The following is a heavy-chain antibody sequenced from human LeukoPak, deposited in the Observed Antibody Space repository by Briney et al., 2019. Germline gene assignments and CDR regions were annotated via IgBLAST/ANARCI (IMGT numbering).Heavy chain of an antibody. Sequence: GGSLRLSCAASGFTVSSNYMNWVRQAPGKGLEWVSVIYSGGATYYADSVKDRFTISRDKSKNTMYLQMNSLRAEDTAVYYCASPSSGQSFDIWGQGTMVTVSS. CDR2: IYSGGAT. CDR1: GFTVSSNY. J-gene: IGHJ3*02. CDR3: ASPSSGQSFDI. D-gene: IGHD3-22*01. V-gene: IGHV3-53*01.